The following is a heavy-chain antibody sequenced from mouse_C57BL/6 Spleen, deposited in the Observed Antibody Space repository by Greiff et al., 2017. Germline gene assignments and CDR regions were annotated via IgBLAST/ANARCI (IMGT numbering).Heavy chain of an antibody. CDR2: INPGSGGT. D-gene: IGHD1-1*01. J-gene: IGHJ1*03. Sequence: QVQLQQSGAELVRPGTSVKVSCKASGYAFTNYLIEWVKQRPGHGLEWIGVINPGSGGTNYNEKLKGKATLTADKSSSTAYMQLSSLTSEDSAVYFCARREYYGSSYVGYFEVWGTGTTVTVSS. V-gene: IGHV1-54*01. CDR1: GYAFTNYL. CDR3: ARREYYGSSYVGYFEV.